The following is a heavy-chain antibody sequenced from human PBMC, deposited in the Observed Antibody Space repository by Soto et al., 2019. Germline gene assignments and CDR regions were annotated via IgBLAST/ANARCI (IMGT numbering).Heavy chain of an antibody. J-gene: IGHJ6*02. CDR1: GGSVSSGSYY. CDR2: IYYSGST. D-gene: IGHD3-9*01. V-gene: IGHV4-61*01. CDR3: ARSVSLGKRYFDWLRRYRDIMDV. Sequence: SETLSLTCTVSGGSVSSGSYYWSWIRQPPGKGLEWIGYIYYSGSTNYNPSLKSRVTISVDTSKNQFSLKLSSVTAADTAVYYCARSVSLGKRYFDWLRRYRDIMDVWGQGTTVTVSS.